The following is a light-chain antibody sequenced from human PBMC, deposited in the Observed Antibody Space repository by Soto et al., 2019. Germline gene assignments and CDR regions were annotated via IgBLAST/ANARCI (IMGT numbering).Light chain of an antibody. CDR3: QQYENYSPYS. CDR2: DAS. V-gene: IGKV1-5*01. Sequence: DIQMTQSPSTLSASVGDRVTITCRASQSISSWLAWYQQKPGKAPTLLIYDASSLESGVPPRFSGSGSGTEFTLTISSLQPDDFATYYCQQYENYSPYSFGQGTKVDI. CDR1: QSISSW. J-gene: IGKJ2*03.